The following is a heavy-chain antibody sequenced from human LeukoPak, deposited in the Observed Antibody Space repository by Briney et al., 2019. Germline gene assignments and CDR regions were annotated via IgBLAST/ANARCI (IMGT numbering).Heavy chain of an antibody. CDR2: IIPIFGTP. D-gene: IGHD3-10*01. J-gene: IGHJ6*04. Sequence: SVKVSCKASGGTFSSYAISWVRQAPGQGLEWMGWIIPIFGTPNYAQKFQGRVTITAEESKRTAYMELSSLRSEDTGVYYCARGITMVRGVIDYYYGMDVWGKGTTVTVSS. V-gene: IGHV1-69*13. CDR3: ARGITMVRGVIDYYYGMDV. CDR1: GGTFSSYA.